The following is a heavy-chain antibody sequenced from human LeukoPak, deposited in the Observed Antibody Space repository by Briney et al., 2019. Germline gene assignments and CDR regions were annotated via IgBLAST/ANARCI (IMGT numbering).Heavy chain of an antibody. CDR1: GFSFSDYY. V-gene: IGHV3-23*01. CDR3: ARDQDIVVVPAAIGFDY. J-gene: IGHJ4*02. CDR2: ISGSGGST. D-gene: IGHD2-2*02. Sequence: GGSLRLSCAASGFSFSDYYMSWIRQAPGKGLEWVSAISGSGGSTYYADSVKGRFTISRDNSKNTLYLQMNSLRAEDTAVYYCARDQDIVVVPAAIGFDYWGQGTLVTVSS.